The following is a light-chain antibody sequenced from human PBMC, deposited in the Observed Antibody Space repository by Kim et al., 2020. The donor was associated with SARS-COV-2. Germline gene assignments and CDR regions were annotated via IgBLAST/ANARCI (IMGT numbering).Light chain of an antibody. V-gene: IGKV1-39*01. CDR1: QTITNY. CDR3: QQSYSSLAWT. J-gene: IGKJ1*01. CDR2: GAS. Sequence: SVGDTVSITCRASQTITNYLNWYQQRPGKAPKLLIYGASSLQSGVPSRFSGTGFGTYFTLTIRSLQPEDFATYYCQQSYSSLAWTFGQGTRVDIK.